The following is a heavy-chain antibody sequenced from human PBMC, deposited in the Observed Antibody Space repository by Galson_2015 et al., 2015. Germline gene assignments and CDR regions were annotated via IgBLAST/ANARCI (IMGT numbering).Heavy chain of an antibody. CDR1: GYTFTSYA. V-gene: IGHV1-3*01. J-gene: IGHJ6*03. CDR2: INAGNGNT. D-gene: IGHD6-19*01. Sequence: SVKVSCKASGYTFTSYAMHWVRQAPGQRLEWMGWINAGNGNTKYSQKFQGRVTITRDTSASTAYMELSSLRSEDTAVYYCARESGYSSGWDYYYYYMDVWGKGTTVTVSS. CDR3: ARESGYSSGWDYYYYYMDV.